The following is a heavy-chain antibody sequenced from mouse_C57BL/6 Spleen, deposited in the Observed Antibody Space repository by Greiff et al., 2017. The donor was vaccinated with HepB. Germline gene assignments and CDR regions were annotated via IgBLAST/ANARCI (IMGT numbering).Heavy chain of an antibody. V-gene: IGHV5-16*01. CDR2: INYDGSST. CDR3: ARKDRGYFDY. Sequence: EVMLVESEGGLVQPGSSMKLSCTASGFTFSDYYMAWVRQVPEKGLEWVANINYDGSSTYYLDSLKSRFIISRDNAKNILYLQMSSLKSEDTATYYCARKDRGYFDYWGQGTTLTVSS. J-gene: IGHJ2*01. CDR1: GFTFSDYY.